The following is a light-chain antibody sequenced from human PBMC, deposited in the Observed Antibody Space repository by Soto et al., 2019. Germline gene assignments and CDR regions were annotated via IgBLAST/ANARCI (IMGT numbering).Light chain of an antibody. V-gene: IGKV3-20*01. Sequence: EIVLTQSPGTLSLSPGERATLSCRASQSISSSYLAWYQQKPGQAPRLLVYGASSRATGIADRFSGSGSGTDFTLTISRLEPEDFAVYYCQQYGSSRKFGQGTKV. CDR1: QSISSSY. CDR3: QQYGSSRK. J-gene: IGKJ1*01. CDR2: GAS.